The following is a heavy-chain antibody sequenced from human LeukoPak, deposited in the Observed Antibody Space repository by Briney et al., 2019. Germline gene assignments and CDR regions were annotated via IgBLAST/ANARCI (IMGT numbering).Heavy chain of an antibody. CDR1: GFTFSNYW. V-gene: IGHV3-74*01. CDR2: ISPDGSST. Sequence: GGSLRLSCAASGFTFSNYWRHWIRQAPGKGLVWVSRISPDGSSTSYGDSVKGRFTISRDNAKNTVYLQMNSLRAEDTAVYYCIRSRSGSYGYFDYWGQGTLVTVSS. J-gene: IGHJ4*02. CDR3: IRSRSGSYGYFDY. D-gene: IGHD3-10*01.